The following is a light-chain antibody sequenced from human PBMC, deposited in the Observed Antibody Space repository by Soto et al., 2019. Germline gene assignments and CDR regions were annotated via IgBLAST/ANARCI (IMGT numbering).Light chain of an antibody. Sequence: EILLTQSPGTLSLSPGERATLSCRASQSVSSSSLAWYQQRPGQAPRLLIYGASNRATGIPDRFSGSGSGTDSILTISRLEPEDFAVYYCQQYGSTPYTFGQGTKLEIK. CDR2: GAS. V-gene: IGKV3-20*01. CDR3: QQYGSTPYT. CDR1: QSVSSSS. J-gene: IGKJ2*01.